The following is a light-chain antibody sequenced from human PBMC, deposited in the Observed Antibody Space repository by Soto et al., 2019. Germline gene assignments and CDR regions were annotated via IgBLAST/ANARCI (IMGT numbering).Light chain of an antibody. V-gene: IGLV2-14*01. CDR3: SSYTTGSTLL. J-gene: IGLJ2*01. CDR2: DVT. CDR1: SSDVGAYNY. Sequence: QSALTQPASVSGSPGQSITISCTGPSSDVGAYNYVSWYQQHPGRAPKLMIYDVTSRPSGVSNRFSGSKSGNTASLTISGLQAEDEGHYYCSSYTTGSTLLFGGGTKVTVL.